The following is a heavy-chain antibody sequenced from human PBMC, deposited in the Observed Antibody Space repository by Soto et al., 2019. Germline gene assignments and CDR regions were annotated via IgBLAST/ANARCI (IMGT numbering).Heavy chain of an antibody. J-gene: IGHJ4*02. CDR3: VKSLFTFVGVIALFDY. Sequence: GGSLRLSCSASGFTFSSYAMHWVRQAPGKGLEYVSAISSNGGSTYYADSVKGRFTISRDNSKNTLYLQMSSLRAEDTAVYYCVKSLFTFVGVIALFDYWGQGTLVTVSS. V-gene: IGHV3-64D*06. D-gene: IGHD3-16*02. CDR1: GFTFSSYA. CDR2: ISSNGGST.